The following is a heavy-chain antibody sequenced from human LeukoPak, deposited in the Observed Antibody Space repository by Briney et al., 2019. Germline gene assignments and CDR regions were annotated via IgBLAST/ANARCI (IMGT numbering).Heavy chain of an antibody. J-gene: IGHJ4*02. CDR2: ISHDGSNK. Sequence: GRSLRLSCAASGLTFSTYSIHWVRQAPGRGRAGVAWISHDGSNKDYAESVKGRFTISRDNSQNTLSLQMYSLRAEDTAVYYCARAPCSITTCYDNFFDYWGQGTLVTVSS. CDR3: ARAPCSITTCYDNFFDY. CDR1: GLTFSTYS. V-gene: IGHV3-30*04. D-gene: IGHD2-2*01.